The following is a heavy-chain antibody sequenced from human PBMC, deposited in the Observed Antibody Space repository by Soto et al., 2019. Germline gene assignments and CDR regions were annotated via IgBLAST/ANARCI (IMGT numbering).Heavy chain of an antibody. CDR1: GFTFRSFA. CDR2: ISYDGSKK. V-gene: IGHV3-30-3*01. J-gene: IGHJ4*02. D-gene: IGHD3-9*01. CDR3: ARDPYYDILTSTAAYFDH. Sequence: QVQLVESGGGVVQPGKSLRLSCIVSGFTFRSFAIHWVRQAPGKGLEWVAVISYDGSKKYYADSVKGRFTISRDNSKNTLYLLMNSLRPEDTAVYYCARDPYYDILTSTAAYFDHWGQGTLVTVSS.